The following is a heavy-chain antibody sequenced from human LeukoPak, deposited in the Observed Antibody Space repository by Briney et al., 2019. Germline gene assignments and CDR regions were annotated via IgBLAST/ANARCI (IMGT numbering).Heavy chain of an antibody. CDR3: AREGHSSSSIGGFDY. CDR1: GFTLSSYW. J-gene: IGHJ4*02. Sequence: PGGSLRLSCAASGFTLSSYWMHWVRQAPGKGLVWVSRINSDGSSTSYADSVKGRFTISRDNAKNTLYLQMNSLRAEDTAVYYCAREGHSSSSIGGFDYWGQGTLVTVSS. D-gene: IGHD6-6*01. CDR2: INSDGSST. V-gene: IGHV3-74*01.